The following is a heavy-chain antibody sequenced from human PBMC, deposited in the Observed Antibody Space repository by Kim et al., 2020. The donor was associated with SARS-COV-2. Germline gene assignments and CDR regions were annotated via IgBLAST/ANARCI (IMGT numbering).Heavy chain of an antibody. J-gene: IGHJ4*02. Sequence: GGSLRLSCVGSGFRFTNYWLSWVRQSPGKGLEWVANINGNGAERYYVDSVKGRFTISRDNTKNSLYLQMSSLRTEDTAVYFCATDRYMNMLESWGQGTLLTVSS. CDR1: GFRFTNYW. V-gene: IGHV3-7*03. CDR3: ATDRYMNMLES. D-gene: IGHD3-16*01. CDR2: INGNGAER.